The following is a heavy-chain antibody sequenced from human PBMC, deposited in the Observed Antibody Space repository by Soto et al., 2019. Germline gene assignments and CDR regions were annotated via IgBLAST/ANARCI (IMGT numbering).Heavy chain of an antibody. CDR2: IIPIFGTA. J-gene: IGHJ5*02. V-gene: IGHV1-69*12. D-gene: IGHD2-15*01. CDR3: ARDDRYCSGGSCYMSQFDP. Sequence: QVQLVQSGAEVKKPGSSVKVSCKASGGTFSSYAISWVRQAPGQGLEWMGGIIPIFGTANYAQKFQGRVTITADESTSTADRELSSLRAEDTAVYYCARDDRYCSGGSCYMSQFDPWGQGTLVTVSS. CDR1: GGTFSSYA.